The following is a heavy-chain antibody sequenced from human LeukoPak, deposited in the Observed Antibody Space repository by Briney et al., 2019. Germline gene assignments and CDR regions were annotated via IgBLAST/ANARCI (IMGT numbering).Heavy chain of an antibody. CDR3: ARDNCSSTSCYYFDY. J-gene: IGHJ4*02. CDR1: GFTFSSYS. CDR2: ISSSSYI. D-gene: IGHD2-2*01. Sequence: GGSLRLSCAASGFTFSSYSMNWVRQAPGRGLEWVSSISSSSYIYYSDSVKGRFTISRDNAKNSLYLQMNSLRAEDTAVYYCARDNCSSTSCYYFDYWGQGTLVTVSS. V-gene: IGHV3-21*01.